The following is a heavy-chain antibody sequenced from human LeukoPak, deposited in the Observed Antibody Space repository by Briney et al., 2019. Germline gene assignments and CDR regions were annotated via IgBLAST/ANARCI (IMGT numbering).Heavy chain of an antibody. D-gene: IGHD3-22*01. V-gene: IGHV3-23*01. CDR2: ISGSGGST. CDR1: GFTFSSYA. CDR3: AKGGADYYYDSSGYYDWFDP. Sequence: GGSLRLSCAASGFTFSSYAMSWVRQAPGKGLEWVSAISGSGGSTYYADSVKGRFTISRDNSKNTLCLQMNSLRAEDTAVYYCAKGGADYYYDSSGYYDWFDPWGQGTLVTVSS. J-gene: IGHJ5*02.